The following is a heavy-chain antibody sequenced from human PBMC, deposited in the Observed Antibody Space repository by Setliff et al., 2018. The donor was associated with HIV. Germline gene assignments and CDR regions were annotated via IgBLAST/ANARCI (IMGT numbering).Heavy chain of an antibody. D-gene: IGHD1-26*01. J-gene: IGHJ2*01. CDR1: GGSFSGYY. CDR2: INHSGTT. Sequence: SETLSLTCAVYGGSFSGYYWTWIRQPPGRGLEWIGEINHSGTTNYNPSLKSRVTTSVDTSKSQFSLKLNSVIAADTAVYYCARGGRVARPYWYFDLWGRGTLVTVS. CDR3: ARGGRVARPYWYFDL. V-gene: IGHV4-34*01.